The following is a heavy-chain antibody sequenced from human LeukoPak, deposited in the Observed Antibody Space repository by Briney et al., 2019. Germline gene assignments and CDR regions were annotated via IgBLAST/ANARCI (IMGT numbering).Heavy chain of an antibody. V-gene: IGHV4-34*01. CDR2: INHSGST. CDR1: GGSISTYH. Sequence: PSETLSLTCAVSGGSISTYHWSWIRQPPGKGLEWIGEINHSGSTNYNPSLKSRVTISVDTSKNQFSLKLTSVTAADTAVYYCAREGTGSHGDSWGQGNLVTVSS. D-gene: IGHD3/OR15-3a*01. CDR3: AREGTGSHGDS. J-gene: IGHJ5*01.